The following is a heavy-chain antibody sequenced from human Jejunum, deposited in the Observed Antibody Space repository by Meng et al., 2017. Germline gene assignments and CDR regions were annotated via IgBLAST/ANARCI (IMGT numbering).Heavy chain of an antibody. CDR2: ISPYNGDT. J-gene: IGHJ4*02. CDR1: GYIFTSYG. V-gene: IGHV1-18*01. D-gene: IGHD1-26*01. Sequence: QGQLVQAGSEVKKQGAGVKISCKASGYIFTSYGISCMRQAPGQRLEWLGWISPYNGDTDYAQRLQGRVTLTTDTSTTTAYMELRSLRSDDTAVYFCAREPGGQGAADYWGQGTLVTVSS. CDR3: AREPGGQGAADY.